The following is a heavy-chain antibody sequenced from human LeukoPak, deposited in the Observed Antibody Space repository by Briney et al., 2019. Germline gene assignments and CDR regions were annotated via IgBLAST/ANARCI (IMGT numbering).Heavy chain of an antibody. CDR2: ISAYNGNT. Sequence: ASVKVSCKASGYTFTSYGISWVRQAPGQGLEWMGWISAYNGNTNYAQKLQGRVTMTTDTSTSTAYMGLRSLRSDDTAVYYCARDGGQQLVVWYFDLWGRGTLVTVSS. CDR3: ARDGGQQLVVWYFDL. CDR1: GYTFTSYG. D-gene: IGHD6-13*01. J-gene: IGHJ2*01. V-gene: IGHV1-18*01.